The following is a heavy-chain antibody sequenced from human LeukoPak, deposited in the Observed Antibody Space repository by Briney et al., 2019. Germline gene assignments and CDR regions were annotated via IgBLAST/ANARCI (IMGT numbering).Heavy chain of an antibody. CDR1: GFTFSTYW. J-gene: IGHJ4*02. CDR2: IKQDGSDK. CDR3: ARVRCSSNSCFPDY. D-gene: IGHD2-2*01. V-gene: IGHV3-7*01. Sequence: VGSLRLSCAASGFTFSTYWMSWVRQAPGKGLEWVANIKQDGSDKYYVDSVKGRFTISRDNAKNSLFLQMNSLRAEDTAEYYCARVRCSSNSCFPDYWGQGTLVTVSS.